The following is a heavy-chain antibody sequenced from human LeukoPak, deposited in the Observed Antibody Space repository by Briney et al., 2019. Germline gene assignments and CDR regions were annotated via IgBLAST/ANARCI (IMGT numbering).Heavy chain of an antibody. Sequence: GASVKVPCKASGGTFSSYAISWVRQAPGQGLEWMGGIIPTFGTANYAQKFQGRVTITADESTSTAYMELSSLRSEDTAVYYCARAVVVITYGFDYWGQGTLVTVSS. J-gene: IGHJ4*02. D-gene: IGHD3-22*01. CDR3: ARAVVVITYGFDY. V-gene: IGHV1-69*13. CDR2: IIPTFGTA. CDR1: GGTFSSYA.